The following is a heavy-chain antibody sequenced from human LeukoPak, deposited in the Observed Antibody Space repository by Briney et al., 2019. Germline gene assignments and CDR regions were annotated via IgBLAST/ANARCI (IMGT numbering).Heavy chain of an antibody. Sequence: PGGSLRLSCAASGFTFDDYGMSWVRQAQGKGREWVSCTNCNGCSTAYAASVKRRFTISRHNAKNSLYLQMNSLRAEDTALYYCARDLKDPPNPLWGQGTMVTVSS. CDR3: ARDLKDPPNPL. V-gene: IGHV3-20*04. CDR1: GFTFDDYG. J-gene: IGHJ3*01. CDR2: TNCNGCST.